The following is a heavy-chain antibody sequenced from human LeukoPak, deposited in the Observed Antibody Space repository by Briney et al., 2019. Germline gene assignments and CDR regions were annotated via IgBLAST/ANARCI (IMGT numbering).Heavy chain of an antibody. D-gene: IGHD3-9*01. V-gene: IGHV1-2*02. CDR1: GYTFTGYY. J-gene: IGHJ4*02. Sequence: ASVKVSCKASGYTFTGYYMHWVRQAPGQGLEWMGWINPNSGGTNYAQKFQGRVTMTRDTSISTAYMELSRLRSDDTAVYYCARAESDILTGYYIGGRFGYWGQGTLVTVSS. CDR3: ARAESDILTGYYIGGRFGY. CDR2: INPNSGGT.